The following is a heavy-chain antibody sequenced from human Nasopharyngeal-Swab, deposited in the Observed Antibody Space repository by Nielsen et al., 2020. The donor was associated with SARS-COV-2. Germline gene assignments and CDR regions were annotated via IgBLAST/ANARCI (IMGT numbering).Heavy chain of an antibody. D-gene: IGHD5-18*01. J-gene: IGHJ6*02. CDR1: GGSISSGSYY. Sequence: SETLSLTCTVSGGSISSGSYYWSWIRQPAGKGLEWIGRIYTSGSTNYNPSLKRRVTISVDTSKNQFSLKLGSVTAADTAVYYCAYTAAAVKNFGMDVWGQGTTVTVSS. CDR2: IYTSGST. V-gene: IGHV4-61*02. CDR3: AYTAAAVKNFGMDV.